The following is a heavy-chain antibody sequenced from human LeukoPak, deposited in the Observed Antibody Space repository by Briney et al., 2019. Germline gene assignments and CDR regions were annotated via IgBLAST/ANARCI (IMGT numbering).Heavy chain of an antibody. J-gene: IGHJ4*02. CDR1: GGTFSSYA. D-gene: IGHD5-18*01. V-gene: IGHV1-69*05. CDR3: ARVPYRYGPGEDDY. CDR2: IIPIFGTA. Sequence: SVKVSCKASGGTFSSYAISWVRQAPGRGLEWMGGIIPIFGTANYAQKFQGRVTITTDESTSTAYMELSSLRSEDTAVYYCARVPYRYGPGEDDYWGQGTLVTVSS.